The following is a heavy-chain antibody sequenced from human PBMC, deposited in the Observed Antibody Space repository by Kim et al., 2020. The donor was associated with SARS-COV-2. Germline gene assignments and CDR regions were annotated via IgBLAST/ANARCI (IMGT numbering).Heavy chain of an antibody. CDR3: AKDSRAAGFYYYYYGMDV. V-gene: IGHV3-30*18. J-gene: IGHJ6*01. CDR2: ISYDGSNK. Sequence: GGSLRLSCAASGFTFSSYGMHWVRQAPGKGLEWVAVISYDGSNKYYADSVKGRFTISRDNSKNTLYLQMNSLRAEDTAVYYCAKDSRAAGFYYYYYGMDV. CDR1: GFTFSSYG. D-gene: IGHD6-13*01.